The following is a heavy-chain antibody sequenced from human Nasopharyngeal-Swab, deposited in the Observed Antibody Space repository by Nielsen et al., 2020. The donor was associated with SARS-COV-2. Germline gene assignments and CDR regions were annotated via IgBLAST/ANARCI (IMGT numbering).Heavy chain of an antibody. D-gene: IGHD3-3*01. V-gene: IGHV3-23*01. J-gene: IGHJ6*03. CDR2: ISGSGGST. Sequence: GGSLRLSCAASGFTFSSYAMSWVRQAPGKGLEWVSAISGSGGSTYYADSVKGRFTISRDNSKNTLYLQMNSLRAEDTAVYYCAKAPPGFLEWLGSRNYYMDVWGKGTTVTVSS. CDR3: AKAPPGFLEWLGSRNYYMDV. CDR1: GFTFSSYA.